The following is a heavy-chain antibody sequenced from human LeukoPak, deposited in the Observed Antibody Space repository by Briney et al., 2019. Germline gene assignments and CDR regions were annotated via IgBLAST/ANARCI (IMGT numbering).Heavy chain of an antibody. D-gene: IGHD3-10*01. V-gene: IGHV4-59*12. CDR3: TGGGLVRGGTHWFDP. J-gene: IGHJ5*02. CDR2: IYYSGST. CDR1: GGSISSYY. Sequence: KASETLSLTCTVSGGSISSYYWSWIRQPPGKGLEWIGYIYYSGSTNYNPSLKSRVTISVDTSKNQFSLQLDSVTPEDTAVYYCTGGGLVRGGTHWFDPWDQGILVTVSS.